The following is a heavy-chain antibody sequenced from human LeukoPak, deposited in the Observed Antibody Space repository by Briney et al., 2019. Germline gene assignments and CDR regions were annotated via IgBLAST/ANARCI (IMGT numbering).Heavy chain of an antibody. Sequence: GGSLRLSCAASGFTFSSYAMSWVRQAPGKGLEWVSSVTGNGDNTFHADSVKGRFTISRDNSKNMLYLQINSLRADDTAVYYCAKGGSTAWTAVDYWGQGTLVTVSS. D-gene: IGHD2-2*01. J-gene: IGHJ4*02. CDR1: GFTFSSYA. V-gene: IGHV3-23*01. CDR2: VTGNGDNT. CDR3: AKGGSTAWTAVDY.